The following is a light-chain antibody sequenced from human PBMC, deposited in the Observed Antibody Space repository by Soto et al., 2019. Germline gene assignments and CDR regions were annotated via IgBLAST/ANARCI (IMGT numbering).Light chain of an antibody. Sequence: AIQLTQSPSSLSASVGDRVTITCRASQGIRNDLAWYQQKPGKAPKLLIFAASNLQSGVPSRFSGSGSGTDFTLTISSLQPEDFATYYCQQAYGAPPTFGQGTKVDIK. CDR2: AAS. J-gene: IGKJ1*01. CDR1: QGIRND. V-gene: IGKV1-6*01. CDR3: QQAYGAPPT.